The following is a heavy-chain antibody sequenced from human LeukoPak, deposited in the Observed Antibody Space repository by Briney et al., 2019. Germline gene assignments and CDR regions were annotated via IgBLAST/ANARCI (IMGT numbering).Heavy chain of an antibody. CDR3: ARVAGGSFGYYFDF. J-gene: IGHJ4*02. CDR1: GYTFSNSA. CDR2: ISTYNSNS. D-gene: IGHD2-15*01. V-gene: IGHV1-18*01. Sequence: ASVKVSCKTSGYTFSNSAIFWVRQAPGQGLEWMGWISTYNSNSQSSHKVQGRVTLTTDTASTTAYMGLENLRFDDTAVYYCARVAGGSFGYYFDFWGQGTLVTVSS.